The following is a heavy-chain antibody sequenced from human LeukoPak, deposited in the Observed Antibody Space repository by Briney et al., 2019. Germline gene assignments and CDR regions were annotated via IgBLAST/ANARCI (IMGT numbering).Heavy chain of an antibody. CDR1: GGTFSSYA. J-gene: IGHJ1*01. Sequence: SVKVSCKASGGTFSSYAISWVRQAPGQGLEWMGRIIPIFGIANYAQKFQGRVTITADESTSTAYMELSSLRSEDTAVYYCAREYLRLGGYFQHWGQGTLVTVSS. D-gene: IGHD1-26*01. CDR3: AREYLRLGGYFQH. CDR2: IIPIFGIA. V-gene: IGHV1-69*13.